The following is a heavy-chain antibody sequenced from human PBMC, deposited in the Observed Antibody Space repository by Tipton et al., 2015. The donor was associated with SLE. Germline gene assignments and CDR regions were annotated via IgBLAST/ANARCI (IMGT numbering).Heavy chain of an antibody. J-gene: IGHJ4*02. CDR1: GFSISSGYY. CDR2: IYHSGTT. CDR3: ARDVPAPTGGV. V-gene: IGHV4-38-2*02. Sequence: TLSLTCSVSGFSISSGYYWGWIRQPPGKGLEWIGSIYHSGTTYYNPSLKTRVTMSVDTSKNQFSLKMNSVTAADTAVYYCARDVPAPTGGVWGQGTLVTVSS. D-gene: IGHD7-27*01.